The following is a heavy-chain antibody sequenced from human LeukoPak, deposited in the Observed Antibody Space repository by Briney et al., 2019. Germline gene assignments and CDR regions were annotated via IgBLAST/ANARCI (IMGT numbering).Heavy chain of an antibody. Sequence: GGSLRLSCAASGLSFSGYSMHWVRQAPGEGLEWVALISYDGSYTYYAESVKGRFTVSRDNSRNILYVQMNSLRTDDTAVYYCARDGGYDYWGQGTLVTVSS. D-gene: IGHD5-12*01. CDR2: ISYDGSYT. J-gene: IGHJ4*02. CDR3: ARDGGYDY. V-gene: IGHV3-30*04. CDR1: GLSFSGYS.